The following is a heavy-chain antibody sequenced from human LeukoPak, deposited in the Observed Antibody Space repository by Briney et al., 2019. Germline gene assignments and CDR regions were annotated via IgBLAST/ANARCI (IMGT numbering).Heavy chain of an antibody. D-gene: IGHD1-26*01. V-gene: IGHV3-7*01. J-gene: IGHJ4*02. CDR1: GFTFSGYW. CDR3: AREDSGEWEPILRFDY. CDR2: IKQDGSEK. Sequence: GGSLRLSCAASGFTFSGYWMSWVRQAPGKGLEWVANIKQDGSEKYYVDSVKGRFTISRDNAKNSLYLRMDSLRAEDTAVYYCAREDSGEWEPILRFDYWGQGTLVTVSS.